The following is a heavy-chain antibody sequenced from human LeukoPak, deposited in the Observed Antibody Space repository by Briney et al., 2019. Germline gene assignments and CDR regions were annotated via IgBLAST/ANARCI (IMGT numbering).Heavy chain of an antibody. CDR1: GFTFSSYA. Sequence: GGSLRLSCAASGFTFSSYAMSWVRQAPGKGLEWVSAISGSGGSTYYADSVKGRFTISRDNSKNTLYLQMNSLRAEDTAVYYCAKDVKIRFTNWSDPWGQGTLVTVSS. V-gene: IGHV3-23*01. D-gene: IGHD3-3*01. CDR2: ISGSGGST. J-gene: IGHJ5*02. CDR3: AKDVKIRFTNWSDP.